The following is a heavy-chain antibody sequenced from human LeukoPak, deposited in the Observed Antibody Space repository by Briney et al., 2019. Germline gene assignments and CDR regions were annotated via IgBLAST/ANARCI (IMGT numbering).Heavy chain of an antibody. V-gene: IGHV3-7*01. Sequence: GGSLRLSCAASGFTFSSYWMSWLRQAPGKGLEWVANIKQDGSETYYVDSVKGRFTISRDNAKTSLYLQMNSLRDEDTAVYYCASPTIFGVVIYYWGQGTLVTVSS. CDR1: GFTFSSYW. D-gene: IGHD3-3*01. CDR2: IKQDGSET. J-gene: IGHJ4*02. CDR3: ASPTIFGVVIYY.